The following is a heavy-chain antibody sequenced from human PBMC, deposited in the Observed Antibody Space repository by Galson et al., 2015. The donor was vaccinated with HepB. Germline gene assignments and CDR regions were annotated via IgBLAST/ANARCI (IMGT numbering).Heavy chain of an antibody. CDR3: TRDYVRKMRSVGPLNWFDP. CDR2: INTDNGNT. D-gene: IGHD3-16*01. CDR1: GYTFTNYA. V-gene: IGHV1-3*04. J-gene: IGHJ5*02. Sequence: SVKVSCKASGYTFTNYALHWVRRAPGQRLEWIGWINTDNGNTKHSKRFQGRVTMTRDTTSGTVYMELSSLRSEDTAVSYCTRDYVRKMRSVGPLNWFDPRGQGTLVTVSS.